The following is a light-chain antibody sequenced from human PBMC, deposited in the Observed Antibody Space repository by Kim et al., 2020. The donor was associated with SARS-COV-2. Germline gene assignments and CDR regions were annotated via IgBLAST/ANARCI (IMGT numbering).Light chain of an antibody. V-gene: IGLV1-51*01. CDR2: DNN. CDR1: SSNIGNNY. CDR3: GTWDSSLSAVV. Sequence: GQKVTISCSGSSSNIGNNYVSWYQHLPGTAPKLLIYDNNERPSGIPDRFSGSKSGTSATLGISGLQTGDEADYYCGTWDSSLSAVVFGGGTKVTVL. J-gene: IGLJ3*02.